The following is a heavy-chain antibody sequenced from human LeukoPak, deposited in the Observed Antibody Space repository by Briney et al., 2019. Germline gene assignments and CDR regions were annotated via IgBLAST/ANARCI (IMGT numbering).Heavy chain of an antibody. J-gene: IGHJ4*02. D-gene: IGHD2-2*01. CDR3: AVRNQLHPPLVDY. CDR1: GFTFSSYG. CDR2: IRYDGSNK. Sequence: PGGSLRLSCAASGFTFSSYGMHWVRQAPGKGLEWVAFIRYDGSNKYYADSVKGRFTISRDNSKNTLYLQMNSLRAEDTAVYYCAVRNQLHPPLVDYWGQGTLVTVSS. V-gene: IGHV3-30*02.